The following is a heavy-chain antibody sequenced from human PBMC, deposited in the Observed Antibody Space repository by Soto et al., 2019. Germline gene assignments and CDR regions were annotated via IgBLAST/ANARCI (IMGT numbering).Heavy chain of an antibody. CDR2: ISAHNGNT. CDR1: GYTFTSYG. Sequence: QVHLVQSGAEVKKPGASVKVSCKASGYTFTSYGITWVRQAPGQGLEWMGWISAHNGNTDYAQKLQGRGIVTRDTSTSTAYMELRSLISVDTAVYYCARGRYGDYWGQGALVTVSS. D-gene: IGHD1-1*01. J-gene: IGHJ4*02. CDR3: ARGRYGDY. V-gene: IGHV1-18*01.